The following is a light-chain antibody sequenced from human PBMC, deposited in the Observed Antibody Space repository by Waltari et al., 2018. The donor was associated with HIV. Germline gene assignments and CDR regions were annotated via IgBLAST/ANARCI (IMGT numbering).Light chain of an antibody. V-gene: IGLV6-57*01. CDR2: EDN. CDR1: GGRHALKY. J-gene: IGLJ3*02. CDR3: QSYDSSNRV. Sequence: FMLTPPHSVSESPGMAVTTSSSRRGGRHALKYVQWNQQRPGSSPTTVIYEDNQRPSGVPDRFSGSIDSSSNSSSLTISGLKTEDEADYSCQSYDSSNRVFGGGTKLTVL.